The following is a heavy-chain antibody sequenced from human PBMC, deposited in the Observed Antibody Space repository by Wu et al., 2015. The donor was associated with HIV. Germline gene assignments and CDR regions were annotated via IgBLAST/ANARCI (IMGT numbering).Heavy chain of an antibody. V-gene: IGHV1-18*01. D-gene: IGHD6-19*01. CDR1: GYTFTSNG. J-gene: IGHJ3*02. CDR2: ISAYNGNT. Sequence: QVQLVQSGAEVKKPGASVKVFCKASGYTFTSNGISWVRQAPGQGLEWMGWISAYNGNTNYAQKLQGRVTMTTDTSTSTAYMELRSLRSDDTAVYYCARVRLQYSSGELNAFDIWGQGTMVTVSS. CDR3: ARVRLQYSSGELNAFDI.